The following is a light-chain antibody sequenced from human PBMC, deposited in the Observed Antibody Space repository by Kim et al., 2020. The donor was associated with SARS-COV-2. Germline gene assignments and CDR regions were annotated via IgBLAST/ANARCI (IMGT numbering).Light chain of an antibody. CDR3: QAWDSSTGV. J-gene: IGLJ3*02. CDR2: QDT. V-gene: IGLV3-1*01. Sequence: LSPGQTASITCSGDKLGDKYACWYQQKPGQSPVLVIYQDTKRPSGIPERFSGSNSGNTATLTISGTQAMDEADYYCQAWDSSTGVFGGGTQLTVL. CDR1: KLGDKY.